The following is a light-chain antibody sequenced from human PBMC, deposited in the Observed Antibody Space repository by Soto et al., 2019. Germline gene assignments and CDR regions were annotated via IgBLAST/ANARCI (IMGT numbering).Light chain of an antibody. J-gene: IGKJ1*01. CDR3: QHYNSYSEA. Sequence: SQLAQSPSSLSASVCDIVTIPCRASQDIGIYLAWYQQKPGKAPNLLIYAASSLQRGVPSRFSGSGSGTEFTLTISSLQPDDFATYYCQHYNSYSEAFGQGTKVDIK. CDR2: AAS. CDR1: QDIGIY. V-gene: IGKV1-9*01.